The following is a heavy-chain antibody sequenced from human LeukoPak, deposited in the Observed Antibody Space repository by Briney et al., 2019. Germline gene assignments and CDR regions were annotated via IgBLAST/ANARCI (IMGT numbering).Heavy chain of an antibody. Sequence: PGGSLRLSCAASGFTFDDYAMHWVRQAPGKGLEWVSGISWNSGSIGYADSVKGRFTISRDNAKNSLYLQMNSLRAEDTAVYYCARDGAYYDFWSGYYPIGLDGFDYWGQGTLVTVSS. CDR3: ARDGAYYDFWSGYYPIGLDGFDY. D-gene: IGHD3-3*01. J-gene: IGHJ4*02. CDR2: ISWNSGSI. CDR1: GFTFDDYA. V-gene: IGHV3-9*01.